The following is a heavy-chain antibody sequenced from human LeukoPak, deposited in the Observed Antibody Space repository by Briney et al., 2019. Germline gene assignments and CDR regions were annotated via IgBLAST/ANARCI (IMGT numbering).Heavy chain of an antibody. CDR1: GYTLTELS. CDR3: ATSATEWPMTSYYYYGMDV. Sequence: ASVKVSCKVSGYTLTELSMHWVRQAPGKGLEWMRGFDPEDGETIYAQKFQGRVTMTEDTSTDTAYMELSSLRSEDTAAYYCATSATEWPMTSYYYYGMDVWGQGTTVTVSS. D-gene: IGHD3-3*01. J-gene: IGHJ6*02. CDR2: FDPEDGET. V-gene: IGHV1-24*01.